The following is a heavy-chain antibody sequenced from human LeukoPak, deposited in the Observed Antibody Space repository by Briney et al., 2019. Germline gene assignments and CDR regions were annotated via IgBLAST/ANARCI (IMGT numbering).Heavy chain of an antibody. CDR3: ARDPGGNSVADY. J-gene: IGHJ4*02. CDR1: GFTFSSYG. D-gene: IGHD4-23*01. Sequence: GGSLRLSRAASGFTFSSYGMHWVRQAPGKGLEWVAVIWYDGSNKYYADSVKGRFTISRDNSKNTLYLQMNSLRAEDTAVYYCARDPGGNSVADYWGQGTLVTVSS. V-gene: IGHV3-33*01. CDR2: IWYDGSNK.